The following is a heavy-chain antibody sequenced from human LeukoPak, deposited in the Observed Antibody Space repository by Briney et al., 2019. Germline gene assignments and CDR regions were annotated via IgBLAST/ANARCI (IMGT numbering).Heavy chain of an antibody. CDR2: ISSSGSTI. CDR1: GFTFSDYY. Sequence: GGSLRLSCVASGFTFSDYYMSWIRQAPGKGLEWVSYISSSGSTIYYADSVKGRFTISRDNAKNSLYLQMNSLRAEDTAVYYCARAPLYSSRSHLDYWGQGTLVTVSS. D-gene: IGHD6-13*01. J-gene: IGHJ4*02. CDR3: ARAPLYSSRSHLDY. V-gene: IGHV3-11*01.